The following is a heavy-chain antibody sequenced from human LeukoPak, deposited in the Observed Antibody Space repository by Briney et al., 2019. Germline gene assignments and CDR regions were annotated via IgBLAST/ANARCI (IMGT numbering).Heavy chain of an antibody. J-gene: IGHJ3*02. V-gene: IGHV4-34*01. CDR2: INHSGST. CDR3: ARGHLVVVTANRPGAFDI. D-gene: IGHD2-21*02. CDR1: GGSISSYY. Sequence: SETLSLTCTVSGGSISSYYWSWIRQPPGKGLEWIGEINHSGSTNYNPSLKSRVTISVDTSKNQFSLKLSSVTAADTAVYYCARGHLVVVTANRPGAFDIWGQGTMVTVSS.